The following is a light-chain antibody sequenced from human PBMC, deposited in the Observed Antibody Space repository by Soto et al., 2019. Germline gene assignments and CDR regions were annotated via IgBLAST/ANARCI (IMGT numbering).Light chain of an antibody. CDR3: QQNYISPFT. V-gene: IGKV1-39*01. CDR1: QSMSTY. Sequence: DIQMTQSPSSLSASVGDRVTITCRASQSMSTYLNWYQQKPGKAPNLLIYAASTLKSGVPSRFSGSGSGTDFTLTITSLQSEDFATYYCQQNYISPFTFGPGTKVDIK. CDR2: AAS. J-gene: IGKJ3*01.